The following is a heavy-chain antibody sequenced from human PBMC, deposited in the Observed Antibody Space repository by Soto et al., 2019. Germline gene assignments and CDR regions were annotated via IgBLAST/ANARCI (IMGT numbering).Heavy chain of an antibody. D-gene: IGHD2-15*01. Sequence: PGGSLRLACAASGFTFSSYWMSWVRQAPGKGLEWVANIKQDGSEKYYVDSVKGRFTISRDNAKNSLYLQMNSLRAEDTAVYYCATTSPRPGRTGDHLSEYFQLWAQGTLVTVSS. J-gene: IGHJ1*01. CDR3: ATTSPRPGRTGDHLSEYFQL. V-gene: IGHV3-7*01. CDR2: IKQDGSEK. CDR1: GFTFSSYW.